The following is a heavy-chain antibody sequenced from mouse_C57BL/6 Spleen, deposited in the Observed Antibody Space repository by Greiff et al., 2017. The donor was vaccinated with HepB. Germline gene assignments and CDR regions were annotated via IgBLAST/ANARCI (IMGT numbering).Heavy chain of an antibody. CDR3: ARSYYSNWYFEV. V-gene: IGHV1-61*01. J-gene: IGHJ1*03. Sequence: QVQLQQSGAELVRPGSSVKLSCKASGYTFTSYWMDWVKQRPGQGLEWIGNIYPSDSETHYNQKFKDKATLTVDKSSSTAYMQLSSLTSEDSAVYYCARSYYSNWYFEVWGTGTTVTVSS. CDR2: IYPSDSET. D-gene: IGHD2-5*01. CDR1: GYTFTSYW.